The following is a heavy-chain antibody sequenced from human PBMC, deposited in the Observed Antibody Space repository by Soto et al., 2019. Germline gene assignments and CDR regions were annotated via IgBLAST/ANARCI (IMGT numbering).Heavy chain of an antibody. Sequence: PSETLALSSTFCGGSISRSSYSVAWIRQPPGKGLEWIGTLYYSGNTYYNPSLKSRVTISVDTSKNQFSLKLSSVTAADTAVYYCATRQGGSYNWFDPWGQGTLVTVSS. CDR2: LYYSGNT. CDR3: ATRQGGSYNWFDP. V-gene: IGHV4-39*01. J-gene: IGHJ5*02. D-gene: IGHD2-15*01. CDR1: GGSISRSSYS.